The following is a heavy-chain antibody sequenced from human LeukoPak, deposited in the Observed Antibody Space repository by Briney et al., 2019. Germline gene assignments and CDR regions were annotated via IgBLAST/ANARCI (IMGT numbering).Heavy chain of an antibody. CDR2: ISSSSYI. V-gene: IGHV3-21*01. CDR3: TRERYRSGGSCFLFDY. CDR1: GFTFSSYS. Sequence: PGGSLRLSCAASGFTFSSYSMNWVRQAPGKGLEWASSISSSSYIYYADSVKGRFTISRDNAKNSLYLQMNSLRAEDTAVYYCTRERYRSGGSCFLFDYWGQGTLVTVSS. J-gene: IGHJ4*02. D-gene: IGHD2-15*01.